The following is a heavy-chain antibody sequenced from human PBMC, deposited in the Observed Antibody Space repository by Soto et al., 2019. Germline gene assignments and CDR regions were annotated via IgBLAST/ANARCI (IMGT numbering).Heavy chain of an antibody. D-gene: IGHD6-19*01. CDR3: ARDGRVVAVAGTDYYYGMDV. V-gene: IGHV1-18*04. CDR1: GYTFTSYG. Sequence: VASVKVSCKASGYTFTSYGISWVRQAPGQGLEWMGWISAYNGNTEYAQNFQGGVTMTTDTSTSTAYMELRRVRSDDTAVYYCARDGRVVAVAGTDYYYGMDVWGQGTTVTVSS. J-gene: IGHJ6*02. CDR2: ISAYNGNT.